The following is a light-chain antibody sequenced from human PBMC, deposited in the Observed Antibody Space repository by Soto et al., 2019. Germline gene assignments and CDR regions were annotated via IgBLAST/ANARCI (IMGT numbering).Light chain of an antibody. J-gene: IGKJ5*01. CDR3: QQYGNSPQIT. CDR1: QSVSSSY. CDR2: GAS. V-gene: IGKV3-20*01. Sequence: IVLTQSPGTLSLSPGERATLSCRASQSVSSSYLAWYQQKPGQAPRLLISGASSRTTGIPDRFSGSGSGTDFTLTISRLEPEDFAVYYCQQYGNSPQITFGQGTRLEIK.